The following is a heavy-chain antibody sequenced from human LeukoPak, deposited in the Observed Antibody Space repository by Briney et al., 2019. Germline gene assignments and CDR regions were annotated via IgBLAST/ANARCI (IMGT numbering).Heavy chain of an antibody. CDR1: GFTVSSTY. CDR3: ARGITGSNNWFDP. V-gene: IGHV3-53*01. CDR2: IYTGGTT. D-gene: IGHD1-20*01. Sequence: GGSLRLSCAASGFTVSSTYMGWLRQAPGKGLEWVSLIYTGGTTYYADSVKGRFTISRDNSENTLYLQMNSLRAEDTAVYYCARGITGSNNWFDPWGQGTLVTVSS. J-gene: IGHJ5*02.